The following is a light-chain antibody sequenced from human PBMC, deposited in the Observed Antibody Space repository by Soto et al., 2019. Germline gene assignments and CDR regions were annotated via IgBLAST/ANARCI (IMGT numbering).Light chain of an antibody. CDR2: EDD. CDR3: YSYAGRSTSV. J-gene: IGLJ2*01. Sequence: QSALTQPASVSGSPGQSITISCTGTSNDDGSYNLVSWYQQYPGKAPKLMIYEDDERPSGVSNRFSGSKSGNTASLTISGLQAEDEADYYCYSYAGRSTSVFGGGTKLTVL. V-gene: IGLV2-23*01. CDR1: SNDDGSYNL.